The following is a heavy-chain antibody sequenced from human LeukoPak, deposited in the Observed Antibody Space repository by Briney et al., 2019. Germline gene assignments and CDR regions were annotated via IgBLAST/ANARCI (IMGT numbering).Heavy chain of an antibody. CDR2: IYYSGST. CDR1: GGSIRSYY. CDR3: ARVGQRWRFDP. V-gene: IGHV4-59*12. Sequence: PSETLSLTCTVSGGSIRSYYWSWIRQPPGKGLEWIGYIYYSGSTNYNPSLKSRVTISVDTSKNQFSLKLSSVTAADTAVYYCARVGQRWRFDPWGQGTLVTVSS. J-gene: IGHJ5*02. D-gene: IGHD1-1*01.